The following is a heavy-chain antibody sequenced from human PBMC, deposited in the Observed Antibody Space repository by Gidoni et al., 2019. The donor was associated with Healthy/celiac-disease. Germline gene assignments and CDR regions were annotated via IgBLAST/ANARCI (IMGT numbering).Heavy chain of an antibody. D-gene: IGHD3-10*01. CDR1: GGSFSGYY. Sequence: QVQLQPWGAGLLKPSATLSLPCAVYGGSFSGYYWSWIRPPPGKGLEWIGEINHSGSTNYNPSLKSRVTISVDTSKNQFSLKLSSVTAADTAVYYCARAPPRGYYYYYYYMDVWGKGTTVTVSS. CDR3: ARAPPRGYYYYYYYMDV. CDR2: INHSGST. V-gene: IGHV4-34*01. J-gene: IGHJ6*03.